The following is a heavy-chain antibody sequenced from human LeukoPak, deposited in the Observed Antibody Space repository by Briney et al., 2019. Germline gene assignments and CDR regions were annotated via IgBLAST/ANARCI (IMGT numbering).Heavy chain of an antibody. CDR2: IYYSGST. D-gene: IGHD4-23*01. J-gene: IGHJ6*03. V-gene: IGHV4-59*12. CDR3: ARRGASGGYYYYYYMDV. Sequence: SETLSLTCTVSGGSISSYYWSWIRQPPGKGLEWIGYIYYSGSTNYNPSLKSRVTISVDTSKNQFSLKLSSVTAADTAVYYCARRGASGGYYYYYYMDVWGKGTTVTVSS. CDR1: GGSISSYY.